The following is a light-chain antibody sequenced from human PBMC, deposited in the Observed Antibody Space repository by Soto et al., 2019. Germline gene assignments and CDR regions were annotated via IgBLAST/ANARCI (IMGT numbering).Light chain of an antibody. V-gene: IGKV3-15*01. Sequence: EIVMTQSPATLSVSPGERATLSCRASQSVSSNLAWYQQKPGQAPRLLIYGASTRATGIPARFSGSGSGTEFTLPISRLQSEDFAVYYCQQYNNWRQTFGQGTKVEIK. CDR1: QSVSSN. J-gene: IGKJ1*01. CDR3: QQYNNWRQT. CDR2: GAS.